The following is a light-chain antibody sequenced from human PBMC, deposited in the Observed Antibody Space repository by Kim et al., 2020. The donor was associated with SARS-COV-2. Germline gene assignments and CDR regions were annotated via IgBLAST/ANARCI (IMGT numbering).Light chain of an antibody. CDR2: DVN. Sequence: QSALTQPASVSGSPGQSITISCIGTSSDIGGYKYVSWYQQHPGKPPKLMISDVNKRPSGVSNRFSGSKSGNTASLTISGLQADDEADYYCSSYTASSTWVFGGGTQLTVL. CDR3: SSYTASSTWV. J-gene: IGLJ3*02. CDR1: SSDIGGYKY. V-gene: IGLV2-14*03.